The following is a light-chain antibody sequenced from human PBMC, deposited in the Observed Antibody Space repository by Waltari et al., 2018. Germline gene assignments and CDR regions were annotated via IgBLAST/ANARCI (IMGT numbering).Light chain of an antibody. J-gene: IGLJ1*01. CDR2: EVT. CDR3: TSYAGNNMAV. CDR1: RRDIVKYNY. Sequence: QSALTQPPSASGSPGQSVTISSSVSRRDIVKYNYFSWYQHYPGTAPQLLIYEVTERPSGVPHRFSGSKSGNTASLTVSGLQAEDEADYYCTSYAGNNMAVFGSGTKVTVL. V-gene: IGLV2-8*01.